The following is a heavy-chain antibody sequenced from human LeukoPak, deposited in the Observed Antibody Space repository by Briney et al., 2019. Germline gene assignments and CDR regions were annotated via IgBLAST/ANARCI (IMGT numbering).Heavy chain of an antibody. CDR3: ARDILPSYSCYDRTLPDH. CDR2: INPSGGST. Sequence: GASVKVSCKASGYTFTGYYMHWVRQAPGQGLEWMGIINPSGGSTSYAQKFQGRVTMTRDTSTSTVYMELSSLRSEDTAVYYCARDILPSYSCYDRTLPDHWGQGTLVTVSS. CDR1: GYTFTGYY. D-gene: IGHD5-12*01. V-gene: IGHV1-46*01. J-gene: IGHJ4*02.